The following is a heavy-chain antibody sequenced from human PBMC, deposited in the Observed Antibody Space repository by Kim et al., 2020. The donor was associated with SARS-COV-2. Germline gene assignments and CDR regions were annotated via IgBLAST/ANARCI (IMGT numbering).Heavy chain of an antibody. V-gene: IGHV3-15*01. CDR2: IRSRGSGGTA. D-gene: IGHD6-13*01. CDR1: GFAFIPAW. J-gene: IGHJ1*01. Sequence: GGSLRLSCKSSGFAFIPAWMTWVRQAPGKGLEWVGRIRSRGSGGTADYATPVQGSFTIASDDSMNTIYLEMHSLRTAAADLYYCAHVRGPSSWSLQCWG. CDR3: AHVRGPSSWSLQC.